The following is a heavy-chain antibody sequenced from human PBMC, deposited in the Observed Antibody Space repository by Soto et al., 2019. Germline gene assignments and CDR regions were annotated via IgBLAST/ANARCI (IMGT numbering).Heavy chain of an antibody. CDR2: IIPIFGTA. V-gene: IGHV1-69*13. CDR3: ARDRRMYSSSSGTTLNGSDYYYYGMDV. J-gene: IGHJ6*02. Sequence: SVKVSCKASGSTFSSYAISWVRQAPGQGLEWMGGIIPIFGTANYAQKFQGRVTITADESTSTAYMELSSLRSEDTAVYYCARDRRMYSSSSGTTLNGSDYYYYGMDVWGQGTTVNVSS. D-gene: IGHD6-6*01. CDR1: GSTFSSYA.